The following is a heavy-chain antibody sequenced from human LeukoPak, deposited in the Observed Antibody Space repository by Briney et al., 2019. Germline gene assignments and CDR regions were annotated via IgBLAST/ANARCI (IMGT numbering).Heavy chain of an antibody. CDR3: ARAADYDFWSGYSRWFDP. CDR2: IYYSGST. CDR1: GVSISSYY. D-gene: IGHD3-3*01. J-gene: IGHJ5*02. V-gene: IGHV4-59*01. Sequence: SETLSLTCTVSGVSISSYYWSWIRQPPGKGLEWIGYIYYSGSTNYNPSLKSRVTISVDTSKNQFSLKLSSVTAADTAVYYCARAADYDFWSGYSRWFDPWGQGTLVTVSS.